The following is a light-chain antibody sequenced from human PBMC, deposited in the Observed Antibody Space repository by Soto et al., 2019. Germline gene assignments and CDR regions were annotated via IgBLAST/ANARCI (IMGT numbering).Light chain of an antibody. J-gene: IGKJ1*01. V-gene: IGKV3-20*01. CDR1: QSVSSSY. CDR3: QQYRTSPPTWT. Sequence: ETVLTQSPGTLSLSPGERATLSCRASQSVSSSYLAWYQQKPGQAPRLLIYGASSRATGIPDRFSGSGSGTDFTLTISRLEPEDFAVYYCQQYRTSPPTWTFGQGTKVDIK. CDR2: GAS.